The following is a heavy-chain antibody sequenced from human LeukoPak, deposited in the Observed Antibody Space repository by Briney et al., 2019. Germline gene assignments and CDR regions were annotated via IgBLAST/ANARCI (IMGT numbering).Heavy chain of an antibody. Sequence: PSETLSLTCAVYGGSFSGYYWSWIRQPPGKGLEWIGEINHSGSTNYNPSLKSRVTISVDMSKNQFSLKLSSVTAADTAVYYCQLVVPAAIDYYYGMDVWGQGTTVTVSS. CDR3: QLVVPAAIDYYYGMDV. CDR1: GGSFSGYY. V-gene: IGHV4-34*01. CDR2: INHSGST. J-gene: IGHJ6*02. D-gene: IGHD2-2*01.